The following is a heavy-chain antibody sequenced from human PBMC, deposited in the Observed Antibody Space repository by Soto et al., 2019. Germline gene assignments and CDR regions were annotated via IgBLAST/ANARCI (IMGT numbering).Heavy chain of an antibody. J-gene: IGHJ5*02. D-gene: IGHD6-13*01. V-gene: IGHV4-39*01. Sequence: SETLSLTCTVSGGSISSSSYYWGWIRQPPGKGLEWIGSIYYSGSTYYNPSLKSRVTISVDTSKNQFSLKLSSVTAADTAVYYCARQDIGSSWYRVEGVSWFDPWGQGTLVTVSS. CDR2: IYYSGST. CDR3: ARQDIGSSWYRVEGVSWFDP. CDR1: GGSISSSSYY.